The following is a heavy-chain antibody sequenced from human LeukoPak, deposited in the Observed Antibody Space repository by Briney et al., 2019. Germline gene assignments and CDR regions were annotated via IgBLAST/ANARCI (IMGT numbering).Heavy chain of an antibody. Sequence: PSETLSLTCAVYGGSFSGYYWSWIRQPPGKGLEWIGEINHSGSTNYNPSLKSRVTISVDTSKNQFSLKLSSVTAADTAVYYCARGPVRGSGWYSGRSERDYWGQGTLVTVSS. CDR2: INHSGST. V-gene: IGHV4-34*01. CDR3: ARGPVRGSGWYSGRSERDY. D-gene: IGHD6-19*01. J-gene: IGHJ4*02. CDR1: GGSFSGYY.